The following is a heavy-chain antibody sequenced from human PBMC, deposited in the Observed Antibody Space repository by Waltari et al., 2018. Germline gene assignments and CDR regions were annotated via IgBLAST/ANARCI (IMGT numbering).Heavy chain of an antibody. CDR1: GYSISSCYH. J-gene: IGHJ4*02. CDR2: IYYTGST. Sequence: QVQLQESGPGLVKPSETLSLTCSVSGYSISSCYHWAWFRQPPGKGLEWVGSIYYTGSTSYSPSLKSRVTISADTSKNQFSLKVRSVTAADTAVYYCVKRGPPDDWGQGTLVTVSS. CDR3: VKRGPPDD. V-gene: IGHV4-38-2*02.